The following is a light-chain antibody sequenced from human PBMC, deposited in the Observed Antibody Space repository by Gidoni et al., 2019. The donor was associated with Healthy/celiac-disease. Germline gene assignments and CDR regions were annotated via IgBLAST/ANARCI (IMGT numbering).Light chain of an antibody. CDR2: KVS. V-gene: IGKV2-30*01. J-gene: IGKJ5*01. CDR3: MQGTHWPLT. CDR1: HILLYSDGNPD. Sequence: DVGMTQAPLALPVTLGQPASISCRSSHILLYSDGNPDLTWFQQRPGQSPRRLFYKVSNRDSGVPDRFSGSGSRTDFTLKISRVEAEDVGVYYCMQGTHWPLTFGQGTRLEIK.